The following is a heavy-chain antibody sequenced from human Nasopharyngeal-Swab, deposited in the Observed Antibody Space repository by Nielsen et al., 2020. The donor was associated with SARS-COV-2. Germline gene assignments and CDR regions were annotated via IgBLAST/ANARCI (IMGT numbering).Heavy chain of an antibody. CDR1: GLTLSSSV. V-gene: IGHV3-30*04. Sequence: GGSLRLSCAASGLTLSSSVKHWAPQAPGKGLEWVPFMSYDTSNTSYGDSVKGRFTVSGDNAKSSLYLQMNSLRAEDTAVYYCARDADASTAMVTGAGIFWGQGTLVTVSS. CDR3: ARDADASTAMVTGAGIF. J-gene: IGHJ4*02. CDR2: MSYDTSNT. D-gene: IGHD5-18*01.